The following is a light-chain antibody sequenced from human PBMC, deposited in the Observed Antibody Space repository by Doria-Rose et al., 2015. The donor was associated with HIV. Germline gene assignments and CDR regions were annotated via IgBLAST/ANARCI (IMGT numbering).Light chain of an antibody. J-gene: IGKJ1*01. Sequence: EIVLTQSPGTLSLSPGERATLSCRASQSVSANYLAWYQQRPWQSHRLLIYGASSRATDIPDRFSGSGSGTDFTLTISRLEPEDFAVYYCHQYASSRTFGQGTKVEIK. CDR2: GAS. CDR1: QSVSANY. CDR3: HQYASSRT. V-gene: IGKV3-20*01.